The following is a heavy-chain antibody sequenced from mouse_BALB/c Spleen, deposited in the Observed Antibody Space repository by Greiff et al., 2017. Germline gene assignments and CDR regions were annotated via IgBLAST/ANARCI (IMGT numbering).Heavy chain of an antibody. Sequence: EVQLQQSGPGLVKPSQSLSLTCTVTGYSITSDYAWNWIRQFPGNKLEWMGYISYSGSTSYNPSLKSRISITRDTSKNQFFLQLNSVTTEDTATYYCARSFDYDDLDYWGQGTTLTVSS. CDR1: GYSITSDYA. D-gene: IGHD2-4*01. CDR3: ARSFDYDDLDY. CDR2: ISYSGST. J-gene: IGHJ2*01. V-gene: IGHV3-2*02.